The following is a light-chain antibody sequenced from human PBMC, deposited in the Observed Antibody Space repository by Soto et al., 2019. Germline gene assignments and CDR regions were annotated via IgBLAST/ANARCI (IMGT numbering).Light chain of an antibody. V-gene: IGKV1-5*01. Sequence: DIQMTQAPSALSASVGDRVTITCRASYTISDSLAWYQQKPWKAPDLLISDVSNLERGVASRFSGSGSGTELNLTISSMQPDDFATYYFQQYHGYSRTFGQGTKVEI. CDR2: DVS. J-gene: IGKJ1*01. CDR3: QQYHGYSRT. CDR1: YTISDS.